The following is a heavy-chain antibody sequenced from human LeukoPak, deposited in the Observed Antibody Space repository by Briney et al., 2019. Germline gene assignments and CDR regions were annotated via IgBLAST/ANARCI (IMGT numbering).Heavy chain of an antibody. CDR3: ARGPNSNWSGLDF. J-gene: IGHJ4*02. CDR1: GFSFSGHW. Sequence: GGSLRLSCTASGFSFSGHWMHWARQLPGKGLVWVSRISPTGSTTSYADSVKGRFTVSRDNAKNTLYLQVNNLRTEDTAVYYCARGPNSNWSGLDFWGQGTPLTVSS. CDR2: ISPTGSTT. D-gene: IGHD6-6*01. V-gene: IGHV3-74*01.